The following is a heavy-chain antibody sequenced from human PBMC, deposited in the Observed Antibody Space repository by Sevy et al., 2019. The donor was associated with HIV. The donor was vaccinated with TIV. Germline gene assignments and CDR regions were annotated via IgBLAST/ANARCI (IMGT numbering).Heavy chain of an antibody. V-gene: IGHV4-59*01. J-gene: IGHJ6*03. CDR1: GVSISTYS. CDR2: IYYSGTS. Sequence: SETLSLTCPVSGVSISTYSWTWIRQPPGKGLEWIGSIYYSGTSIYNPSLESRVTISVDTSKNQFSVRLNSVTAADSAVYYCARVMSHRDNSYPNTHYIDVWGKGTTVTVSS. D-gene: IGHD3-16*02. CDR3: ARVMSHRDNSYPNTHYIDV.